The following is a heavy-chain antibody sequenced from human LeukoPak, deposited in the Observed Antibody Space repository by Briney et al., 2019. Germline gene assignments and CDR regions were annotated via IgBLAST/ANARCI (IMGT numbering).Heavy chain of an antibody. D-gene: IGHD6-6*01. V-gene: IGHV4-39*07. Sequence: SETLSLTCTVSGGSISNHTSYWGWIRQPPGQGLEWIGEINHSGSTNYSPSLKSRVTISVNTSKNQFSLKLTSVTAADTAVYYCARAGFALAPHRGTPFDYWGQGTLVTVSS. CDR3: ARAGFALAPHRGTPFDY. J-gene: IGHJ4*02. CDR2: INHSGST. CDR1: GGSISNHTSY.